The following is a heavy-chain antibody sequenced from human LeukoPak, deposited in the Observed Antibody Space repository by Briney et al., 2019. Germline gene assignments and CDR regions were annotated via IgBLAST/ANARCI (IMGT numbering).Heavy chain of an antibody. V-gene: IGHV3-53*01. D-gene: IGHD3-10*01. CDR3: ARALALVRGVRGYYFDY. Sequence: GGSLRLSCAASGFTVSSNYMSWVRQAPGKGLEWVSVIYSGGSTYYADSVKGRFTISRDNSKNTLYLQMNSLRAEDTAVYYCARALALVRGVRGYYFDYWGQGTLVTVSS. CDR1: GFTVSSNY. CDR2: IYSGGST. J-gene: IGHJ4*02.